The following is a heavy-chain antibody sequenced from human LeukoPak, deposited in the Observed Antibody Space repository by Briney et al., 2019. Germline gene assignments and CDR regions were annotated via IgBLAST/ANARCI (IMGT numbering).Heavy chain of an antibody. D-gene: IGHD3-22*01. V-gene: IGHV5-51*01. CDR2: IYPGDSDT. CDR1: GYSFTSYW. Sequence: GESLKISCKGSGYSFTSYWIGWVRQMPGKGLEWMGIIYPGDSDTSYSPSFQGQVTISADKSISTAYLQWSSLKASDTAMYYCARQERYYYDSSGYYYNVWFDPWGQGTLVTVSS. J-gene: IGHJ5*02. CDR3: ARQERYYYDSSGYYYNVWFDP.